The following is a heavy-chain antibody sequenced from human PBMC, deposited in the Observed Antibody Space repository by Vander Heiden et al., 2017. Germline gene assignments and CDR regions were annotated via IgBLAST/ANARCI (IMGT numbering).Heavy chain of an antibody. V-gene: IGHV1-58*01. CDR2: LVVGSGET. J-gene: IGHJ6*02. CDR3: ALVGYDV. CDR1: GFTFTKSS. D-gene: IGHD5-18*01. Sequence: QVQLVQSGPEVKKPGTSVKISCKASGFTFTKSSVQWVRQPRGRPLEWVGWLVVGSGETTYSQKFQERVSVTWDMSTSTVYMELRSLRAEDTAMYYCALVGYDVWGQGTTVTVSS.